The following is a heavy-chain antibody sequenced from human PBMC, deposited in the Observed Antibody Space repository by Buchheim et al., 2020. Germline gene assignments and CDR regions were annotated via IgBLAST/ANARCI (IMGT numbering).Heavy chain of an antibody. V-gene: IGHV4-30-4*01. J-gene: IGHJ6*02. CDR1: GGSISSGDYY. CDR2: IYYSGST. Sequence: QVQLQESGPGLVKPSQTLSLTCTVSGGSISSGDYYWSWIRQPPGKGLEWIGYIYYSGSTYYNPSLKSRVTIQVDTPQNQFPLKLSSVTAADTAVYYCARGGITMVRGPSLTPDVWGQGT. D-gene: IGHD3-10*01. CDR3: ARGGITMVRGPSLTPDV.